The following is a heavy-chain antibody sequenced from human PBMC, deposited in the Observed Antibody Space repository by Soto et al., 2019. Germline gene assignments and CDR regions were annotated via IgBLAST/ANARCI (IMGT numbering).Heavy chain of an antibody. CDR2: IYPGDSDT. Sequence: GESLKISCKGSGYSFTSYWIGWVRQMPGKGLEWMGIIYPGDSDTRYSPSFQGQVTISADQSISTAYLQWSSLKASDTAMYYCARFADGVATASYFDYWGQGTLVTVSS. CDR3: ARFADGVATASYFDY. CDR1: GYSFTSYW. D-gene: IGHD5-12*01. V-gene: IGHV5-51*01. J-gene: IGHJ4*02.